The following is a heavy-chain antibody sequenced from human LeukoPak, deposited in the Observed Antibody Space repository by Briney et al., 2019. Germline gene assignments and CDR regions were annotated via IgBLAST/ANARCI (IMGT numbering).Heavy chain of an antibody. CDR1: TGSISSYY. CDR3: ARRSTTGPPYYLEY. D-gene: IGHD2-8*02. Sequence: SETLSLTCSVSTGSISSYYWSWVRHPPGKGLEWIGYIHYSGTTNYNPSLRSRVTLSVDTSKNQFSLTLSSVSAADTAVYYCARRSTTGPPYYLEYWGQGTLVTVSS. V-gene: IGHV4-59*01. J-gene: IGHJ4*02. CDR2: IHYSGTT.